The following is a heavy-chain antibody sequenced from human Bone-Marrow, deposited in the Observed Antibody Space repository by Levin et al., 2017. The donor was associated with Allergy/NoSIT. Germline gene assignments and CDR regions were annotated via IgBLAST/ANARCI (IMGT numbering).Heavy chain of an antibody. V-gene: IGHV3-30-3*01. CDR2: ISYDGSTK. CDR3: AREGRVQLWVRAFDI. D-gene: IGHD5-18*01. J-gene: IGHJ3*02. CDR1: GFTFSSYA. Sequence: GESLKISCAASGFTFSSYAMHWVRQAPGKGLEWVAVISYDGSTKYYADSVKGRFTISRDNSKNTLYLQMNSLRAEDTAVYYCAREGRVQLWVRAFDIWGQGTMVTVSS.